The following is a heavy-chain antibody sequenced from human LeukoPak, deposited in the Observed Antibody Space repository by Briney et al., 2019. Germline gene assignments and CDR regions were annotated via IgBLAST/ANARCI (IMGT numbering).Heavy chain of an antibody. CDR2: ISWNSGSI. CDR1: GFTFDDYA. J-gene: IGHJ4*02. Sequence: GGSLRLSCAASGFTFDDYAMHWVRQAPGKGLEWVSGISWNSGSIGYADSVKGRFTISRDNAKNSLYLQMNSLRAEDTALYYCAKVSIVGAFDYWGQGTLVTVSS. CDR3: AKVSIVGAFDY. D-gene: IGHD1-26*01. V-gene: IGHV3-9*01.